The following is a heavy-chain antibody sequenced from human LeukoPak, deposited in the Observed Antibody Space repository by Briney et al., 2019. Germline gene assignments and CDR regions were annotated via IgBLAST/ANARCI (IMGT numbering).Heavy chain of an antibody. Sequence: PGGYLRLSCAASGFTFSSYSMNWVRQAPGKGLEWVSYISSSSSTIYYADSVKGRFTISRDNAKNSLYLQMNSLRAEDTAVYYCARSIAPDAFDIWGQGTMVTVSS. CDR3: ARSIAPDAFDI. V-gene: IGHV3-48*04. D-gene: IGHD6-6*01. CDR1: GFTFSSYS. CDR2: ISSSSSTI. J-gene: IGHJ3*02.